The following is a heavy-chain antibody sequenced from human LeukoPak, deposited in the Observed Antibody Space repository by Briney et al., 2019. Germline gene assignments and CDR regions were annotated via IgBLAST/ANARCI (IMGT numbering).Heavy chain of an antibody. CDR2: IYSGGTT. CDR3: ARDRGQDDPIDI. Sequence: GGSLRLSCVVSGLTVNSNYMSWVRQAPGKGLEWVSVIYSGGTTNYADSVKGRFIVSRDNRKNTLYLQMDSLRVEDTAVYYCARDRGQDDPIDIWGQGTLVTVSS. V-gene: IGHV3-66*01. J-gene: IGHJ4*02. CDR1: GLTVNSNY. D-gene: IGHD3-10*01.